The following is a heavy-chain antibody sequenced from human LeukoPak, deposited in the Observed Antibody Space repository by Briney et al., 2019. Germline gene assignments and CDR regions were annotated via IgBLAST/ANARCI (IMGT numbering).Heavy chain of an antibody. CDR1: GYTFTGYY. D-gene: IGHD6-6*01. J-gene: IGHJ4*02. Sequence: GASVKVSCKASGYTFTGYYIHWVRQATGQGLEWMGWMNPNSGNTGYAQKFQGRVTITRNTSISTAYMELSSLRSEDTAVYYCARGRRIAAPRRGFDYWGQGTLVTVSS. CDR2: MNPNSGNT. V-gene: IGHV1-8*03. CDR3: ARGRRIAAPRRGFDY.